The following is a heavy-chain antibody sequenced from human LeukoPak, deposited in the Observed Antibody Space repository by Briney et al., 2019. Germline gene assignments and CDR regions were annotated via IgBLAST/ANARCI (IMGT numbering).Heavy chain of an antibody. J-gene: IGHJ1*01. Sequence: PGGSLRLSCAASGFTFDDYAMHWVWQAPGKGLEWVSGISWNSGSIGYADSVKGRFTISRDNAKNSLYLQMNSLRTEDTALYYCATLGVPAAEWGSIAHWGQGTLVTVSS. CDR2: ISWNSGSI. D-gene: IGHD2-2*01. V-gene: IGHV3-9*01. CDR3: ATLGVPAAEWGSIAH. CDR1: GFTFDDYA.